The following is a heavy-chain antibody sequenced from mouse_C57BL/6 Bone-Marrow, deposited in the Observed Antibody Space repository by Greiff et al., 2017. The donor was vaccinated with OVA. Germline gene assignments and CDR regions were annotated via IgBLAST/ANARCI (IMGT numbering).Heavy chain of an antibody. D-gene: IGHD2-4*01. CDR1: GFNIKDDY. Sequence: EVKLMESGAELVRPGASVKLSCTASGFNIKDDYMHWVKQRPEQGLEWIGWIDPENGDTEYASKFQGKATITADTSSNTAYLQLSSLTSEDTAVYYCSYYDYDGGYWGQGTTLTVSS. CDR3: SYYDYDGGY. CDR2: IDPENGDT. V-gene: IGHV14-4*01. J-gene: IGHJ2*01.